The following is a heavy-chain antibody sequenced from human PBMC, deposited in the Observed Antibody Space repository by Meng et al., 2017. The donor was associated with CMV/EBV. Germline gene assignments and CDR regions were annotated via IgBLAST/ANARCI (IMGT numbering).Heavy chain of an antibody. V-gene: IGHV3-48*03. CDR2: ISSSGNTK. Sequence: GESLKISCAASGFNFSNYEMNWVRQAPGKGLEWLSYISSSGNTKYYADSVKGRFTISRDNAKNSLYLQMNSLRPEDAAVYYCAKDLGGITIFGVVTPNHDAFDIWGQGTMVTVSS. D-gene: IGHD3-3*01. CDR1: GFNFSNYE. CDR3: AKDLGGITIFGVVTPNHDAFDI. J-gene: IGHJ3*02.